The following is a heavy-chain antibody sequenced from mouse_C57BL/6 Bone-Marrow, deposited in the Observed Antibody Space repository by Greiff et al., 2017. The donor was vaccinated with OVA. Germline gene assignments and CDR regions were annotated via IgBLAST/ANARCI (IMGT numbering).Heavy chain of an antibody. CDR2: IWRGGST. Sequence: VKLQESGPGLVQPSQSLSITCTVSGFSLTSYGVHWVRQSPGKGLEWLGVIWRGGSTDYNAAFMSRLSITKDNSKSQVFFKMNSLQADDTAIYYCAKTPYYYGSSSYWYFDVWGTGTTVTVSS. J-gene: IGHJ1*03. CDR3: AKTPYYYGSSSYWYFDV. CDR1: GFSLTSYG. D-gene: IGHD1-1*01. V-gene: IGHV2-5*01.